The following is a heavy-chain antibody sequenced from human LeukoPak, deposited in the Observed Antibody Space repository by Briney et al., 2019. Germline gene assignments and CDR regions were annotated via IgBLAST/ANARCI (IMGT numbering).Heavy chain of an antibody. J-gene: IGHJ4*02. CDR2: IRYDGSNK. V-gene: IGHV3-30*02. Sequence: GGSLRLSCAASGFTFSSYGMHWVRQAPGKGLEWVAFIRYDGSNKYYADSVKGRFTISRDNSKNTLYLQMNSLRAEDTAVYYCAKHSRPEPTSITISGVVPHFDYWGQGTLATVSS. CDR3: AKHSRPEPTSITISGVVPHFDY. D-gene: IGHD3-3*01. CDR1: GFTFSSYG.